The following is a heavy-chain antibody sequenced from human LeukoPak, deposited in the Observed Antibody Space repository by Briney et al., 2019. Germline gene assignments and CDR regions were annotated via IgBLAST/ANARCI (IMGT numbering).Heavy chain of an antibody. CDR3: ARVIAVAGTAPDC. CDR1: GGSISSSSYY. Sequence: PSETLSLTCTVSGGSISSSSYYWGWIRQPPGKGLEWIGSIYYSGSTYYNPSLKSRVTISVDTSKNQFSLKLSSVTAADTAVYYCARVIAVAGTAPDCWGQGTLVTVSS. V-gene: IGHV4-39*07. CDR2: IYYSGST. D-gene: IGHD6-19*01. J-gene: IGHJ4*02.